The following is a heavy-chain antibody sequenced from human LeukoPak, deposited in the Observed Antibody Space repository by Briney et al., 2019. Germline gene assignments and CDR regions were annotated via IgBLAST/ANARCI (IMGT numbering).Heavy chain of an antibody. CDR3: AKAGYCSSTSCFTYYYYYMDV. J-gene: IGHJ6*03. D-gene: IGHD2-2*01. Sequence: GGSLRVSCAASGFTFDDYTMHWVRQAPGKGLEGVSLISWDGGSTYYADSVKGRFTISRDNSKNSLYLQMNSLRTEDTALYYCAKAGYCSSTSCFTYYYYYMDVWGKGTTVTVSS. V-gene: IGHV3-43*01. CDR2: ISWDGGST. CDR1: GFTFDDYT.